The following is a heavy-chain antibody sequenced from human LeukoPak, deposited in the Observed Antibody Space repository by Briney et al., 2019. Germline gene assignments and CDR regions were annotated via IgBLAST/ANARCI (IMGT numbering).Heavy chain of an antibody. Sequence: PGGSLRLSCVVSGVMFSEYTLTWVRQAPGKGLEWVSAISGNGATTYYAVSVMGRFTTFRDNSKDTLYLQMNSLRAEDTAVYYCAGGRYFDYWGQGTLVTVSS. CDR1: GVMFSEYT. CDR3: AGGRYFDY. CDR2: ISGNGATT. J-gene: IGHJ4*02. V-gene: IGHV3-23*01.